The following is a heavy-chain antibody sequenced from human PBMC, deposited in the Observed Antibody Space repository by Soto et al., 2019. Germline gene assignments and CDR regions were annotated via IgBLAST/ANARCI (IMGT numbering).Heavy chain of an antibody. D-gene: IGHD3-22*01. CDR2: IYYSGST. CDR3: ARDGRDYHDSGAPI. Sequence: QVQLQESGPGLVKPSQTLSLNCTVSGGSISSGGYYWSWIRQHPGKGMEWIGYIYYSGSTYYNPSLKSRVTISVDTSKNQFSLKLSSVTAADTAVYYCARDGRDYHDSGAPIWGQGTMVTVSS. CDR1: GGSISSGGYY. J-gene: IGHJ3*02. V-gene: IGHV4-31*03.